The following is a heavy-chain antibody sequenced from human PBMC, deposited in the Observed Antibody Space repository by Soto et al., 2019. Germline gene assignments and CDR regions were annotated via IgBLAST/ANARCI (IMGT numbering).Heavy chain of an antibody. CDR3: ARKGARSSWGFDY. J-gene: IGHJ4*02. V-gene: IGHV4-4*02. Sequence: SETLSLTCAVSSGSISSSNWWSWVRQPPGKGLEWIGEIYHSGSTNYNPSLKSRVTISVDKSKNQFSLKLSSVTAADTAVYYCARKGARSSWGFDYRAQRTPVTGSS. CDR2: IYHSGST. CDR1: SGSISSSNW. D-gene: IGHD6-13*01.